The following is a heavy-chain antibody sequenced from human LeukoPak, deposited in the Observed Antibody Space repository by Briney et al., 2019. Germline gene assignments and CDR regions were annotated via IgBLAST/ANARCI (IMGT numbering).Heavy chain of an antibody. CDR1: GGSFSGYY. J-gene: IGHJ4*02. V-gene: IGHV4-39*01. D-gene: IGHD2-15*01. Sequence: TSETLSLTCAVYGGSFSGYYWGWIRQPPGKGLEWIGSIYYSGTTFYNPSLKSRVTISVDTSKNQFSLTLSSVTAADTSVYYCARRVIAATIDYWGQGTLVTVSS. CDR3: ARRVIAATIDY. CDR2: IYYSGTT.